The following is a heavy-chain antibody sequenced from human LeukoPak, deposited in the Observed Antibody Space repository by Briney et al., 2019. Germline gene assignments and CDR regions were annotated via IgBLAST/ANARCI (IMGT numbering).Heavy chain of an antibody. J-gene: IGHJ4*02. CDR2: IYYSGST. CDR1: DGSISPYY. Sequence: SETLSLTCTVSDGSISPYYWSWIRQPPGKGLEWVGYIYYSGSTKYNPSLESRVTISVDTSKNQFSLNLSSVTAADTAVYFCARQRHSSGRRFDYWGQGTLVTVSS. V-gene: IGHV4-59*01. CDR3: ARQRHSSGRRFDY. D-gene: IGHD6-19*01.